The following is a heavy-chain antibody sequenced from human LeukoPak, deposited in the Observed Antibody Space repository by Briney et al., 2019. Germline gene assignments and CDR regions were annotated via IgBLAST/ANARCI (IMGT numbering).Heavy chain of an antibody. CDR1: GFTFSSYG. Sequence: GGPLRLSCAASGFTFSSYGMHWLRQAPGRGLEGVAVISYDGSDNHYAHFVKGRCTISRDNSKNTLSLQMNSLRADGTAVYYCAKELWGKSIFEHWGQGTLVTVCS. CDR2: ISYDGSDN. V-gene: IGHV3-30*05. D-gene: IGHD3-16*01. CDR3: AKELWGKSIFEH. J-gene: IGHJ4*02.